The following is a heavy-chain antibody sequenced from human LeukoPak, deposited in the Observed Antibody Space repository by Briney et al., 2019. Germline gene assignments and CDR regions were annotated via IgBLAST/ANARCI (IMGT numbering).Heavy chain of an antibody. CDR1: GGSISSSSYY. Sequence: SETLSLTCTVSGGSISSSSYYWGWIRQPPGKGLEWIGSIYSGSTYYNPSLKSRVTISVDTSKNQFSLKLSSVTAADTAVYYCARDGTGGPEVDWYFDLWGRGTLVTVSS. J-gene: IGHJ2*01. D-gene: IGHD7-27*01. CDR3: ARDGTGGPEVDWYFDL. CDR2: IYSGST. V-gene: IGHV4-39*07.